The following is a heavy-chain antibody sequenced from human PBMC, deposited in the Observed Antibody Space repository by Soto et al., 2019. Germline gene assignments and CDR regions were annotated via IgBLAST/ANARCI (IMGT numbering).Heavy chain of an antibody. J-gene: IGHJ6*02. D-gene: IGHD2-15*01. CDR3: AVSGRGGLDV. CDR1: GGSINSGGYS. Sequence: QLQLQESGSGLVKPSQKLSLTCTVSGGSINSGGYSWSWIRQPPGKGLEWIGYNYRSGSAYYSPSLQNRVTISVDTSKNHFSLNLTSVTAADTAVYYCAVSGRGGLDVWGQGTTVTVSS. V-gene: IGHV4-30-2*01. CDR2: NYRSGSA.